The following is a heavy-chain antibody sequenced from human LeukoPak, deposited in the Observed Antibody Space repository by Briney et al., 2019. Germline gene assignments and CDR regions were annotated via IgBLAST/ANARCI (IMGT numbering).Heavy chain of an antibody. CDR1: GFTVSKNY. Sequence: GGPLRLSCAASGFTVSKNYMTWVRQAPGKGLEWVSIIYSDSRTFYADSVKGRFTISRDDSKNTLYLQMNSLRAEDTAVYYCARDDILTGYHQPGYWGQGTLVTVSS. CDR2: IYSDSRT. J-gene: IGHJ4*02. D-gene: IGHD3-9*01. V-gene: IGHV3-53*01. CDR3: ARDDILTGYHQPGY.